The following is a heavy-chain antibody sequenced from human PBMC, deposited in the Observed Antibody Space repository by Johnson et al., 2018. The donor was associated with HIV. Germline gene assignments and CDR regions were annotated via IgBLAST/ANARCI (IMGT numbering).Heavy chain of an antibody. D-gene: IGHD1-26*01. CDR2: IRSKAYGETT. CDR1: GFTISSNY. CDR3: ARDTPVGARVPVAFDI. V-gene: IGHV3-71*03. Sequence: VQLVESGGGLIQPGGSLRLSCAASGFTISSNYMTWFRQAPTKGLEWVSFIRSKAYGETTEYAASVKGRFTISRDDSKSITFLQMNSLRAEDTAVYYCARDTPVGARVPVAFDIWGQGTMVTVSS. J-gene: IGHJ3*02.